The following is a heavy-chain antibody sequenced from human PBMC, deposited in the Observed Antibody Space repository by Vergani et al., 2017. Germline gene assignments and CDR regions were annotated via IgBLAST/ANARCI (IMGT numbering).Heavy chain of an antibody. CDR1: GGSIRSSYW. V-gene: IGHV4-4*02. D-gene: IGHD1-1*01. CDR3: ARDPRSGYNWNDGGYYYYYMDF. CDR2: IYHSGCT. Sequence: QVQLQESGPGLVKPSGTLSLTCAVSGGSIRSSYWWSWVRQPPGKGLEWIGEIYHSGCTNYNPSLKSRVTISVDKSKNQFALKLSSVTAADTAVYYCARDPRSGYNWNDGGYYYYYMDFWGKGTTVTVSS. J-gene: IGHJ6*03.